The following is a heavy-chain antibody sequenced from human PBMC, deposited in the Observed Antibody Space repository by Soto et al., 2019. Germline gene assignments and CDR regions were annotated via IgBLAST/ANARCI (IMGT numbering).Heavy chain of an antibody. CDR1: GATFSTTG. Sequence: QVPLVQSGAEVRKPGSSLRVSCKSSGATFSTTGISWVRQAPGQGLEWMGGIIPLFGTPKYARKFQGRVSITADESTNTVYMELNSLRPDDAAVYCCARASPVICGGDPCYRLDSSFDSWGQGSLVIVSS. CDR3: ARASPVICGGDPCYRLDSSFDS. V-gene: IGHV1-69*01. D-gene: IGHD2-21*02. CDR2: IIPLFGTP. J-gene: IGHJ5*01.